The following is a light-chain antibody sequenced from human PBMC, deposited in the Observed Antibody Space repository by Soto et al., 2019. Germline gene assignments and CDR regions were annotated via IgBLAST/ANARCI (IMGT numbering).Light chain of an antibody. CDR2: EVT. V-gene: IGLV2-14*01. CDR1: SSDVGFYNY. CDR3: TSYTTSSTWV. J-gene: IGLJ3*02. Sequence: QSALTQPASVSGSPGQSITISCSGTSSDVGFYNYVSWFQQYPGKAPKLMIFEVTNRPSGVSDRFSGSKSDNTASLTISGLQADDEAAYLCTSYTTSSTWVFGGGTKLTVL.